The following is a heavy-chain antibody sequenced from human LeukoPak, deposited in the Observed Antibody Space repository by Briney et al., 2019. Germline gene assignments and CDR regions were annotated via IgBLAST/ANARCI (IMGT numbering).Heavy chain of an antibody. CDR3: AREKVVPADHYYYYYMDV. Sequence: MPSETLSLTCTVSGGSISSYYWSWIRQPPGKGLEWIGYIYYSGSTNYNPSLKSRVTISVDTSKNQFSLKLSSVTAADTAVYYCAREKVVPADHYYYYYMDVWGKGTTVTVSS. CDR1: GGSISSYY. D-gene: IGHD2-2*01. CDR2: IYYSGST. J-gene: IGHJ6*03. V-gene: IGHV4-59*12.